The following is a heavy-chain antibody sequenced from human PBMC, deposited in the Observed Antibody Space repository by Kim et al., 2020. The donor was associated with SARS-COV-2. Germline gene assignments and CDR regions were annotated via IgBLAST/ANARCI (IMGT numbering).Heavy chain of an antibody. CDR2: ISGSGGST. J-gene: IGHJ6*02. CDR1: GFTFSSHA. V-gene: IGHV3-23*01. CDR3: AKVRDGYCSSCGMDV. Sequence: GGSLRLSCAASGFTFSSHAMSWVRQAPGKGLEWVSAISGSGGSTYYADSVKGRFTISRDNSKNTLYLQMNSLRAEDTAVYYCAKVRDGYCSSCGMDVWGQGTTVTFSS. D-gene: IGHD2-2*01.